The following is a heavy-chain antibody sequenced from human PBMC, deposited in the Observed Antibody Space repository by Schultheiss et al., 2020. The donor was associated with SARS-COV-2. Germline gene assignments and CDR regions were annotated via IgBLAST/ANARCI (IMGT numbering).Heavy chain of an antibody. Sequence: SETLSLTCAVSADSSSPYSWTWIRQPPGKGLEWIGEINHSGSTNYNPSLKSRVTISVDTSKNQFSLKLSSVTAADTAVYYCASTAIAVAGTYFDYWGQGTLVTVSS. V-gene: IGHV4-34*01. D-gene: IGHD6-19*01. CDR3: ASTAIAVAGTYFDY. CDR1: ADSSSPYS. CDR2: INHSGST. J-gene: IGHJ4*02.